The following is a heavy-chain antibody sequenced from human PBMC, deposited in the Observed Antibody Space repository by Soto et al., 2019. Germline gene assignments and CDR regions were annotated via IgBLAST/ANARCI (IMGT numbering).Heavy chain of an antibody. D-gene: IGHD1-20*01. CDR1: GYTFTGYY. V-gene: IGHV1-2*04. J-gene: IGHJ4*02. Sequence: QVQLVQSGAEVKKPGASVKVSCKASGYTFTGYYMHWVRQAPGQGLEWMGWINPNSGGTNYAQKFQGWVTMTRDTAISTAYMELSRQRSDDQAVYCCARAAGRNWNALGYWGQGTLVTVSS. CDR3: ARAAGRNWNALGY. CDR2: INPNSGGT.